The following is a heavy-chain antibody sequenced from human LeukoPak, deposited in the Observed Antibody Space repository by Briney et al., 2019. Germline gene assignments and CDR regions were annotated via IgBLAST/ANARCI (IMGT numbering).Heavy chain of an antibody. Sequence: ASVKVSCKASGYTFTGYYMHWVRQAPGQGLEGMGWINPKRGGTNYAQKFQGRVTMTRDTSISTAYMELSRLRSDDTAVYYCAASTGGSSPPEDYYYYYYYMDVWGKGTTVTVSS. CDR2: INPKRGGT. V-gene: IGHV1-2*02. D-gene: IGHD1-14*01. CDR3: AASTGGSSPPEDYYYYYYYMDV. CDR1: GYTFTGYY. J-gene: IGHJ6*03.